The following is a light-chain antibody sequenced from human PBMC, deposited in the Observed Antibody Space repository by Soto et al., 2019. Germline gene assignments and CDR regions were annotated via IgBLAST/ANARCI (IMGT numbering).Light chain of an antibody. Sequence: DIQMTQSPSSLSASVGDRVTITCQASQDISNYLNWYQQKPGKAPKLRIYAASNLETGVPSTFSGSGPGTDFTFTISSLQPEDIATYYCQQYDNVPFTFGQGTRLEMK. V-gene: IGKV1-33*01. CDR2: AAS. CDR1: QDISNY. CDR3: QQYDNVPFT. J-gene: IGKJ5*01.